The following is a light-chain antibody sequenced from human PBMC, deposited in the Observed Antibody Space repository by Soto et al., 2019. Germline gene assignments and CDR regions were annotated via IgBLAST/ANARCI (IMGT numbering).Light chain of an antibody. Sequence: EIVLTQSPGTLSLSPGERATLSCRASESVSSNYLAWYQQKPGQAPRLLIYGASSRATGIPDRFSGSESGTDFTLTISRLEPEDFAVYYCQQYGSSPGFTFGPGTKGYIK. V-gene: IGKV3-20*01. J-gene: IGKJ3*01. CDR2: GAS. CDR3: QQYGSSPGFT. CDR1: ESVSSNY.